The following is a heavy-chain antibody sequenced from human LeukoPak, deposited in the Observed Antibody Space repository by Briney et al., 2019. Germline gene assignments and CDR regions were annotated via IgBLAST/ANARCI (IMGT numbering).Heavy chain of an antibody. Sequence: SETLSLTCTVSGVSISSYYWSWIRQPPGKGLEWDGYIYYSGSTNYNPSLKSRVTISVDTSKNQFSLKLSSVTAADTAVYYCARGKLGMEAFDIWGQGTMVTVSS. D-gene: IGHD7-27*01. CDR1: GVSISSYY. CDR3: ARGKLGMEAFDI. J-gene: IGHJ3*02. V-gene: IGHV4-59*01. CDR2: IYYSGST.